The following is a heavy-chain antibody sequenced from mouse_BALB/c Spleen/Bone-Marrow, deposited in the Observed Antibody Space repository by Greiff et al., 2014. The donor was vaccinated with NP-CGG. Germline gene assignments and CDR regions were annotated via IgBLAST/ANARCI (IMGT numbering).Heavy chain of an antibody. Sequence: VQLKESGPGLVKPSQSLSLTCTVTGYSITSDYAWNWIRQFPGNKLEWMGYISYSGSTSYNPSLKSRISITRDTSKNQFFLQLNSVTTEDTATYYCARTLYDYYAMDYWGQGTSVTVSS. V-gene: IGHV3-2*02. J-gene: IGHJ4*01. CDR2: ISYSGST. CDR3: ARTLYDYYAMDY. CDR1: GYSITSDYA. D-gene: IGHD2-3*01.